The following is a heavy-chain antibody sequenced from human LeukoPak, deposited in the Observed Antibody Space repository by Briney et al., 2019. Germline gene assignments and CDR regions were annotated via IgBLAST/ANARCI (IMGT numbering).Heavy chain of an antibody. Sequence: GGSLRLSRAASGFTFSSYAMSWVRQAPGKGLEWVSGVSGSGGSTYYADSVKGRFTISRDNSKNTLYLQMNSLRAEDTAVYYRAKDLDIVATITGNWGQGTLVTVSS. J-gene: IGHJ4*02. D-gene: IGHD5-12*01. CDR3: AKDLDIVATITGN. CDR1: GFTFSSYA. V-gene: IGHV3-23*01. CDR2: VSGSGGST.